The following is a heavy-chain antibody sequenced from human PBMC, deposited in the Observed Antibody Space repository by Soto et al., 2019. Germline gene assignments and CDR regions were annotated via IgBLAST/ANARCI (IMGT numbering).Heavy chain of an antibody. CDR2: ISSSSSYI. CDR1: GFTFSSYS. CDR3: AREAKRIAVAGTVNFDY. Sequence: GSLKLSCAASGFTFSSYSMNWVRQAPGKGLEWVSSISSSSSYIYYADSVKGRFTISRDNAKNSLYLQMNSLRAEDTAGYYCAREAKRIAVAGTVNFDYWGQGTLVTVSS. V-gene: IGHV3-21*01. D-gene: IGHD6-19*01. J-gene: IGHJ4*02.